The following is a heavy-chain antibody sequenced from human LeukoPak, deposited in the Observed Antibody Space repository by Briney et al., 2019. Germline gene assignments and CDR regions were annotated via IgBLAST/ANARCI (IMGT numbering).Heavy chain of an antibody. Sequence: SETLSLTCTVSSASISTYYWSWIRQPPGKGLEWIGYIYYSGSTNYNPSLKSRVTISVDTSKNQFSLKLSSVTAADTAVYYCARVGSSWYGFLDYWGQGTLVTVSS. V-gene: IGHV4-59*01. CDR3: ARVGSSWYGFLDY. CDR2: IYYSGST. D-gene: IGHD6-13*01. J-gene: IGHJ4*02. CDR1: SASISTYY.